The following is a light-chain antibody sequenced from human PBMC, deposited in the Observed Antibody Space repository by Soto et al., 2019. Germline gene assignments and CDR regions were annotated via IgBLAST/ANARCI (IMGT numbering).Light chain of an antibody. CDR2: TVS. CDR1: QSLVYTDGNTS. Sequence: DVVMTQSPLSLPVTLGQPASISCRSCQSLVYTDGNTSLNWFQQRPGQSPRRLISTVSNRDSGVPDRFSGSGSGTHFTLKIRRVEAEHVGVYYCMQGIHWLTFGRGTKVEIK. J-gene: IGKJ1*01. V-gene: IGKV2-30*01. CDR3: MQGIHWLT.